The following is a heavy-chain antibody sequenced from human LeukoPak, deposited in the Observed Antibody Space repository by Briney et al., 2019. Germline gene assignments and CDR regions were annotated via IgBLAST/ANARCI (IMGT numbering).Heavy chain of an antibody. Sequence: SETLSLTCAVYGGSFSGYHWTWIRQPPGKGLEWIGYIYYDGGTDYNPSLKSRVTISVDTSKNKFSLKLSSVTAADTAVYYCARDLYGDDYFDYWGQGTLVTVSS. CDR2: IYYDGGT. CDR1: GGSFSGYH. D-gene: IGHD4-17*01. CDR3: ARDLYGDDYFDY. J-gene: IGHJ4*02. V-gene: IGHV4-59*01.